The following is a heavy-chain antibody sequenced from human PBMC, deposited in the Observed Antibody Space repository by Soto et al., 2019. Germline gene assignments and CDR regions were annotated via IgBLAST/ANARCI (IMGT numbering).Heavy chain of an antibody. CDR1: GYTFTSYG. D-gene: IGHD6-19*01. V-gene: IGHV1-18*01. CDR2: ISAYNGNT. Sequence: QVQLVQSGAEVKKPGASVKVSCKASGYTFTSYGINWVRQAPGQGLEWMGWISAYNGNTNYAQKLQGRFTITTDTSPSKAYMELRSLRSDDTAVYYCARSIAVAGTDYWGKGTLVTVSS. J-gene: IGHJ4*02. CDR3: ARSIAVAGTDY.